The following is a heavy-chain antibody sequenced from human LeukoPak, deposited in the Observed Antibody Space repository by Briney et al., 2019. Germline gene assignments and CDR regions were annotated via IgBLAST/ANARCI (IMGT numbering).Heavy chain of an antibody. D-gene: IGHD2-8*01. Sequence: ASVKVSCKASGYTFTSYDINWVRQAPGQGLEWMGWMNSNSGNTGYAQKFQGRVTMTRNTSISTAYMELSSLRSEDTAVYYCARGSRIDIVLMVYVRNPFDPWGQGTLVTVSS. CDR3: ARGSRIDIVLMVYVRNPFDP. CDR1: GYTFTSYD. J-gene: IGHJ5*02. V-gene: IGHV1-8*01. CDR2: MNSNSGNT.